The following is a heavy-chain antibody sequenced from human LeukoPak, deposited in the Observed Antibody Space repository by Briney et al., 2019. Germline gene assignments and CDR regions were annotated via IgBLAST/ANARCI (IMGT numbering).Heavy chain of an antibody. Sequence: SETLSLTCTVSGGSISSYYWSWIRQPPGKGLEWIGYIYYSGSTNYNPSLKSRVTISVDTSKNQFSLKLSSVTAAGTAVYYCASLARYYDFWSGYYNYGMDVWGQGTTVTVSS. V-gene: IGHV4-59*08. CDR2: IYYSGST. J-gene: IGHJ6*02. CDR3: ASLARYYDFWSGYYNYGMDV. CDR1: GGSISSYY. D-gene: IGHD3-3*01.